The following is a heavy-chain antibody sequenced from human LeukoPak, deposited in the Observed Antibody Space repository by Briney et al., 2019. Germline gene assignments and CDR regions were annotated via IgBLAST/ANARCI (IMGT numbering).Heavy chain of an antibody. V-gene: IGHV3-30*02. CDR1: GFTFSSYG. CDR3: AKDLHRSSSSPTLEF. D-gene: IGHD6-6*01. CDR2: IRYDGSNK. Sequence: PGGSLRLSCAASGFTFSSYGMHWVRQAPGKGLEWVAFIRYDGSNKYYADSVKGRFTISRDNSKNTLYLQMNSLRAEDTAVYYCAKDLHRSSSSPTLEFWGQGTLVTVSS. J-gene: IGHJ4*02.